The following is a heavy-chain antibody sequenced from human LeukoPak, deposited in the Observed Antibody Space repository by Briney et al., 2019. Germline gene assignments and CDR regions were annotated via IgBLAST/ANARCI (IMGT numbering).Heavy chain of an antibody. V-gene: IGHV1-24*01. CDR3: ATDLYGSGSYYTSY. CDR2: FDPEDGET. CDR1: GYTLTELS. J-gene: IGHJ4*02. D-gene: IGHD3-10*01. Sequence: ASVKVSCKVSGYTLTELSMHWVRQAPGKGLEWMGGFDPEDGETIYAHKFQGRVTMTEDTSTDTAYMELSSLRSEDTAVYYCATDLYGSGSYYTSYWGQGTLVTVSS.